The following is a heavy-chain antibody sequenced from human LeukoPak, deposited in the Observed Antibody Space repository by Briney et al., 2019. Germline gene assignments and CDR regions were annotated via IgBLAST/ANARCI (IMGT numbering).Heavy chain of an antibody. CDR1: GYTFTSYG. Sequence: SVKVSCKASGYTFTSYGISWVRQAPGQGLEWMGWISAYNGNTNYAQKLQGRVTMTTDTYTSTAYMELRSLRSDDTAVYYCARSGSARANYDTDYFDYWGQGTLVTVSS. CDR2: ISAYNGNT. D-gene: IGHD3-9*01. CDR3: ARSGSARANYDTDYFDY. J-gene: IGHJ4*02. V-gene: IGHV1-18*01.